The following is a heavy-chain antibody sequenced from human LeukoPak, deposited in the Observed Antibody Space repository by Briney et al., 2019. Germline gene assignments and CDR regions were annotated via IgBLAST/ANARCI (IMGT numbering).Heavy chain of an antibody. V-gene: IGHV4-59*11. D-gene: IGHD6-25*01. CDR3: ARAYSSVVPYYYYYMDV. Sequence: SETLSLTCTVSGSSISSHYWSWIRQPPGKGLEWIGYIYYSGSTNYNPSLKSRVTISVDTSKNQFSLKLSSVTAADTAVYYCARAYSSVVPYYYYYMDVWGKGTTVTVSS. CDR2: IYYSGST. CDR1: GSSISSHY. J-gene: IGHJ6*03.